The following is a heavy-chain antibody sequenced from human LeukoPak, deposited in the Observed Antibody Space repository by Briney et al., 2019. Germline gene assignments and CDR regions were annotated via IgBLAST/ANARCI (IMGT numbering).Heavy chain of an antibody. D-gene: IGHD3-22*01. J-gene: IGHJ4*02. CDR3: ARVAYDSSGYYHLYYFDY. CDR1: GYSFTSYW. V-gene: IGHV5-51*01. CDR2: IYPGDSDT. Sequence: GESLKISCKGSGYSFTSYWIAWVRQMPGKGLEWMGIIYPGDSDTRYSPSFQGQVTISADKSISTAYLQWSSLKASDTAMYYCARVAYDSSGYYHLYYFDYWGQGTLVTVSS.